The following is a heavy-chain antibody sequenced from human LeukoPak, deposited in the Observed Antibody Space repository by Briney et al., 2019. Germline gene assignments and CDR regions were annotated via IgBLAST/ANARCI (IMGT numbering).Heavy chain of an antibody. CDR3: ARDYCSSTSCLFDY. CDR1: GYTFTGYY. J-gene: IGHJ4*02. Sequence: GASVKVSCKASGYTFTGYYIHWVRQAPGQGLEWMGRINPNSGDTNYAQKFQGRGAMTRDTSISTAFMELTRLRSDDTAVYYCARDYCSSTSCLFDYWGQGTLVTVSS. D-gene: IGHD2-2*01. CDR2: INPNSGDT. V-gene: IGHV1-2*06.